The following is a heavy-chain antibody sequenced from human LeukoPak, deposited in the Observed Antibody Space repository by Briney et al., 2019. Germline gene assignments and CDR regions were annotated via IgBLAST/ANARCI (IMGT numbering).Heavy chain of an antibody. CDR3: ARAGNTRFDY. V-gene: IGHV3-23*01. CDR1: GFTFSSYA. J-gene: IGHJ4*02. Sequence: GGSQRLSCAASGFTFSSYAMSWVRQAPGKGLEWVSGISGSDGSTYYADSVKGPFTISRDNSKNTLYLQMNSLRAEDTAVYYCARAGNTRFDYWGQGTLVTVSS. CDR2: ISGSDGST. D-gene: IGHD2/OR15-2a*01.